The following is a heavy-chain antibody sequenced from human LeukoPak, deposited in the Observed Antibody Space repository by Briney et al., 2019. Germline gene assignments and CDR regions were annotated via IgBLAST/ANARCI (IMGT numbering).Heavy chain of an antibody. D-gene: IGHD1-26*01. J-gene: IGHJ3*01. Sequence: GASVKVSCKASGYTFTDYYMHWVQQAPGKGLEWMGRVDPEDGETIYAEKFQGRVTITADESTSSVYMDLSSLMSGDTAVYYCARARGSFPDAFDFWGQGTMVIVSS. V-gene: IGHV1-69-2*01. CDR1: GYTFTDYY. CDR3: ARARGSFPDAFDF. CDR2: VDPEDGET.